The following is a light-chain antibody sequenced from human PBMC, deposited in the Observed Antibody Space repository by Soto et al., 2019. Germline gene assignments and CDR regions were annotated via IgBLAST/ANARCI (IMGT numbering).Light chain of an antibody. CDR1: SSDVGGYNY. Sequence: QSALTQPASVSGSPGQSFTISCTGTSSDVGGYNYVSWYQQNPGKAPKLMIYDVNNRPSGVSYRFSGSKSGNTASLTISGLQAEDEADYYCSSYTSSSTRVFGTGTKVTVL. CDR2: DVN. CDR3: SSYTSSSTRV. J-gene: IGLJ1*01. V-gene: IGLV2-14*01.